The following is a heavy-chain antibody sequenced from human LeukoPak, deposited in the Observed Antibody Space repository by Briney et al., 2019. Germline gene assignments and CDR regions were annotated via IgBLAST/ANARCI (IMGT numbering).Heavy chain of an antibody. D-gene: IGHD3-10*01. CDR1: GFFFGDYG. CDR2: INWNGRST. V-gene: IGHV3-20*04. CDR3: TKDGIAMVRGANWFDT. J-gene: IGHJ5*02. Sequence: GGSLRLSCATSGFFFGDYGMNWVRQTPGKGLEWVANINWNGRSTYYADSVRGRFTISRDNAQNSLYLQMNSLRADDAALYYCTKDGIAMVRGANWFDTWGQGTLVTVSS.